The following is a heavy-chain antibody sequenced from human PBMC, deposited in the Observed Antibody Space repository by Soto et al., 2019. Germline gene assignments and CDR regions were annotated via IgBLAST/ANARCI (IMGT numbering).Heavy chain of an antibody. CDR2: ISSSGSTI. J-gene: IGHJ3*02. Sequence: SCAASGFTFSSYEMNWVRQAPGKGLEWVSYISSSGSTIYYADSVKGRFTISRDNAKNSLYLQMNSLRAEDTAVYYCARRGYGWAFDIWGQGTMVTVSS. CDR1: GFTFSSYE. D-gene: IGHD5-18*01. CDR3: ARRGYGWAFDI. V-gene: IGHV3-48*03.